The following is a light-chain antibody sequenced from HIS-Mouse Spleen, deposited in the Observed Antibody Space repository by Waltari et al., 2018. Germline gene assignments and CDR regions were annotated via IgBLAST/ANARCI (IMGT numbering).Light chain of an antibody. CDR2: LGS. CDR1: QSLLHSNGYNY. J-gene: IGKJ2*01. Sequence: DIVMTQSPLSLPVTPGEPASISCRSSQSLLHSNGYNYLDWYLQKPGQSPQLLIYLGSNRASGVPDRFSGSGSGTDCTLKISRVEAEDVGVYYCMQALQTPYTFGQGTKREIK. CDR3: MQALQTPYT. V-gene: IGKV2-28*01.